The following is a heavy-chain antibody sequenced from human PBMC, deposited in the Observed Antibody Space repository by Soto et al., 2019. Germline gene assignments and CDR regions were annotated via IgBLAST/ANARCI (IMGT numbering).Heavy chain of an antibody. CDR3: ASGSGSYYSWFDP. D-gene: IGHD3-10*01. V-gene: IGHV4-31*03. J-gene: IGHJ5*02. Sequence: QVQLQESGPGLVKPSQTLSLTCTVSGGSISSGGYYWSWIRQHPGKGLEWIGYIYYSRSTYYNPSLKSRVTISVDTSKNHFSLKLSSVTAAATAVYYCASGSGSYYSWFDPWGQGTLVTVSS. CDR2: IYYSRST. CDR1: GGSISSGGYY.